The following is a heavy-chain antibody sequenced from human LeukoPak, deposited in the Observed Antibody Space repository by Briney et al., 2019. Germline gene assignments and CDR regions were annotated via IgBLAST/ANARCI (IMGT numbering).Heavy chain of an antibody. CDR1: GGPISSSSYY. CDR3: VSDDYGADY. V-gene: IGHV4-39*07. J-gene: IGHJ4*02. CDR2: IYYSGST. D-gene: IGHD4-17*01. Sequence: PSETLSLTCSVSGGPISSSSYYWGWIRQPLGKGLEWIGSIYYSGSTYYDPSLKSRVTISVDTSKNQFSLKLSSVTAADTAVYYCVSDDYGADYWGQGTLVTVSS.